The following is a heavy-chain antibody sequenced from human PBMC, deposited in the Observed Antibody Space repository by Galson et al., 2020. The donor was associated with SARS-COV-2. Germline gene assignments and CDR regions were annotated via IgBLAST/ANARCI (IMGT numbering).Heavy chain of an antibody. CDR1: GFTFSSYG. CDR3: ARDDRNSGFLFDY. D-gene: IGHD3-9*01. Sequence: GESLKISCAASGFTFSSYGMHWVRQAPGKGLEWVAVIWYDGSNKYYADSVKGRFTISRDNSKNTLYLQMNILRAEDTAVYYCARDDRNSGFLFDYWGQGTLVTVSS. CDR2: IWYDGSNK. J-gene: IGHJ4*02. V-gene: IGHV3-33*01.